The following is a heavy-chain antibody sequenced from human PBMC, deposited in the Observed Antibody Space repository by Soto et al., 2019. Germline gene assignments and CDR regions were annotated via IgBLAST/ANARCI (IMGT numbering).Heavy chain of an antibody. D-gene: IGHD1-26*01. V-gene: IGHV3-21*01. Sequence: PGGSLRLSCTASGFTFSTYSMNWVRQAPGKGLEWVSSISHTSSYIYYADSVKGRFTFSRDNAKNSLYLEMNSLRAEDTAVYYCAKGPGSGSYSPFDYWGQGTLVTVSS. J-gene: IGHJ4*02. CDR3: AKGPGSGSYSPFDY. CDR1: GFTFSTYS. CDR2: ISHTSSYI.